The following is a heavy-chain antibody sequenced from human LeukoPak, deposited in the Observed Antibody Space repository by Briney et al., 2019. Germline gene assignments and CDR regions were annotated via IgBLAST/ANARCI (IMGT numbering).Heavy chain of an antibody. CDR2: MKYDGSEK. CDR1: GFTFSSYW. J-gene: IGHJ4*02. CDR3: ARDHTDPGLFFDY. Sequence: GGSLRLSCAASGFTFSSYWMSWVCQAPGKGLEWVASMKYDGSEKYCVDSVKGRFTISRDNAKNSLYLQMNSLRAEDTAVYYCARDHTDPGLFFDYWGQGTLVTVSS. V-gene: IGHV3-7*01.